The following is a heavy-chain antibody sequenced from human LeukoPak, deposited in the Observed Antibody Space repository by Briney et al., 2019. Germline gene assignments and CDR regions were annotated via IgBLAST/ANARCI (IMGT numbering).Heavy chain of an antibody. D-gene: IGHD3-22*01. CDR3: ARDGSVVVNPTYYFDY. CDR2: ISYDGNNK. Sequence: GGSLRLSCAASGFTFNSHAMHWVRQAPGKGLEWVAVISYDGNNKYYADSVKGRFTISRDNSKNTLYLQMNSLRAEDTAVYYCARDGSVVVNPTYYFDYWGQGTLVTVSS. V-gene: IGHV3-30-3*01. J-gene: IGHJ4*02. CDR1: GFTFNSHA.